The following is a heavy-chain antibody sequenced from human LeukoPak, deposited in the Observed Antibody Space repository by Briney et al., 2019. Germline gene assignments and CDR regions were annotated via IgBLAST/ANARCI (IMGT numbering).Heavy chain of an antibody. D-gene: IGHD5-24*01. CDR2: IRSKANSFTT. J-gene: IGHJ4*02. V-gene: IGHV3-73*01. CDR1: GFSFSGSA. CDR3: SRLSPDGYNPFDFDY. Sequence: GGSLRLSCAASGFSFSGSAMHWVRQASGKGLEWVGRIRSKANSFTTTYAASVKGRLTISRDDSKNTAYLQMNSLKTEDTAVYYCSRLSPDGYNPFDFDYWGQGTLVTVSS.